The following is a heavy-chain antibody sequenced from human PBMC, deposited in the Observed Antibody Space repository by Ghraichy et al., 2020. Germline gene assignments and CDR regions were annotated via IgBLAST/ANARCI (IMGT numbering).Heavy chain of an antibody. Sequence: TLSLTCPVSGGSISSTSYYWDWTRQPPGKGLEWIGSIYYRGNTYYNPSLRSRVTISVDTSKTQFSLKLYSVTAADAAVYYCARWARTYFDYWGQGILVTVSS. V-gene: IGHV4-39*01. CDR3: ARWARTYFDY. CDR2: IYYRGNT. CDR1: GGSISSTSYY. J-gene: IGHJ4*02.